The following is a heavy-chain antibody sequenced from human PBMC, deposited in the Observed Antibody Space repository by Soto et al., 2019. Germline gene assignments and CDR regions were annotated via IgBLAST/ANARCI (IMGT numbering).Heavy chain of an antibody. CDR1: GFTFGSSA. Sequence: RRLSCAASGFTFGSSAMSWGRQAPGRGLEWVSGITDTGDGTYHADSVKGRFTISRDNSKNTLYLQMDSLRVEDTAVYYCAKDRQWLAPEFWRQGTLVTVSS. J-gene: IGHJ4*02. CDR3: AKDRQWLAPEF. CDR2: ITDTGDGT. V-gene: IGHV3-23*01. D-gene: IGHD6-19*01.